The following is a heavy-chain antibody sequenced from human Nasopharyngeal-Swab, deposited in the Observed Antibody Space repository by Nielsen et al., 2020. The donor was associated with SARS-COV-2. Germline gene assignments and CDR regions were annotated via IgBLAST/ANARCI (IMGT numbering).Heavy chain of an antibody. V-gene: IGHV3-21*01. CDR3: ARGGPYGLMLLISSAFDI. Sequence: VREAPGKGLEWVSSISGSSSYIYYADSVKGRFTISRDNAKNSLYLQMNSLRAEDTAVYYCARGGPYGLMLLISSAFDIWGQGTMVTVSS. D-gene: IGHD4-17*01. J-gene: IGHJ3*02. CDR2: ISGSSSYI.